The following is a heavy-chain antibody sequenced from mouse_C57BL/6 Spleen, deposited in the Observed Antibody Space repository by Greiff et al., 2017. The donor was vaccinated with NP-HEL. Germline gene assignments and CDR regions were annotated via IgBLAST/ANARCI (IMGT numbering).Heavy chain of an antibody. CDR1: GYSITSGYD. J-gene: IGHJ4*01. D-gene: IGHD2-10*01. V-gene: IGHV3-1*01. Sequence: EVKVVESGPGMVKPSQSLSLTCTVTGYSITSGYDWHWIRHFPGNKLEWMGYISYSGSTNYNPSLKSRISITHDTSKNHFFLKLNSVTTEDTATYYCTRTLHYYAMDYWGQGTSVTVSS. CDR3: TRTLHYYAMDY. CDR2: ISYSGST.